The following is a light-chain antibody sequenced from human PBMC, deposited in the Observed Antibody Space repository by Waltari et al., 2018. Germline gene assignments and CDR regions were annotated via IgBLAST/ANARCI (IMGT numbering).Light chain of an antibody. V-gene: IGKV3-20*01. CDR3: QHYVRLPVT. CDR1: QSVSRA. Sequence: EIVLTRSPGTLSLSPGERVLLSCRVSQSVSRALAWYQQKPGQAPRLLIYGASNRATGIPDRFSGSGSGTDFSLTISRLEPEDFAVYYCQHYVRLPVTFGQGTKVEIK. CDR2: GAS. J-gene: IGKJ1*01.